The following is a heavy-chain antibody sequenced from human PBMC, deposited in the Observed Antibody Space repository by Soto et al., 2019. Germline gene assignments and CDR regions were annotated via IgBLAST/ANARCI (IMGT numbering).Heavy chain of an antibody. Sequence: QVQLVQSGAEVRTPGASVKVSCKASGYTFTSYAIHWVRQAPGQRLEWMGWINVGNGDTKYSQKFQGRVTITRDTSASTTYMELSSLRSEDTAVYYCARTTMVVTPGGYNYAMGVWGQGTTVAVSS. D-gene: IGHD2-21*02. CDR3: ARTTMVVTPGGYNYAMGV. J-gene: IGHJ6*02. V-gene: IGHV1-3*01. CDR1: GYTFTSYA. CDR2: INVGNGDT.